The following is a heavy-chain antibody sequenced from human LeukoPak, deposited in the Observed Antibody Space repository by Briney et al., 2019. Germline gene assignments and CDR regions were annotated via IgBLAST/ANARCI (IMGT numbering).Heavy chain of an antibody. CDR2: IYYSGST. J-gene: IGHJ4*02. D-gene: IGHD3-22*01. CDR3: ARTMDYYDSDY. Sequence: PSQTLSLTCTVSGGSISSGGYYWSWIRQPPGKGLEWIGYIYYSGSTYYNPSLKSRVTISVDTSKNQFSLKLSSVTAADTAVYYCARTMDYYDSDYWGQGTLVTVSS. V-gene: IGHV4-30-4*01. CDR1: GGSISSGGYY.